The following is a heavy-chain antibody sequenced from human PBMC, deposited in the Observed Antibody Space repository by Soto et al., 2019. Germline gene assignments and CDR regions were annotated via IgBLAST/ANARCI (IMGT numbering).Heavy chain of an antibody. CDR1: GYTFTGYY. J-gene: IGHJ6*02. V-gene: IGHV1-2*04. D-gene: IGHD3-10*01. CDR2: INPNSGGT. CDR3: ARDPRYYYGSGAPYYYYGMDV. Sequence: GASVKVSCKASGYTFTGYYMHWVRQAPGQGLEWMGWINPNSGGTNYAQKFQGWVTMTRDTSISTAYMELSRLRSDDTAVYYCARDPRYYYGSGAPYYYYGMDVWGQGTTVTVSS.